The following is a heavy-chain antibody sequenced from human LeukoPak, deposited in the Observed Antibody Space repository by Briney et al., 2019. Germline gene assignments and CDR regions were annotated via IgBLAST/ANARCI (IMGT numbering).Heavy chain of an antibody. V-gene: IGHV3-23*01. CDR1: GFTFSGYA. D-gene: IGHD2-2*01. CDR2: ISGSGGST. J-gene: IGHJ3*02. CDR3: TTGGVVPAAIDAFDI. Sequence: GGSLRLSCAASGFTFSGYAMSWVRQAPGKGLEWVSAISGSGGSTYYADSVKGRFTISRDNSKNTLYLQMNSLRAEDTAVYYCTTGGVVPAAIDAFDIWGQGTMVTVSS.